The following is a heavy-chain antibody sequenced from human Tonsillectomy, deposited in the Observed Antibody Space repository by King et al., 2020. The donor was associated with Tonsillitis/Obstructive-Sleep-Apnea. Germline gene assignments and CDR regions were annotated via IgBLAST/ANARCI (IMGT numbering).Heavy chain of an antibody. Sequence: LQLQESGPGLVKPSETLSLTCTVSGGSISSYYWSWIRQPPGKGLEWIGYIYYSGSTNYNPSLKSGITISVDTSNNQFSLKLSSATAADTAVYYCAGVDTTMDGYMDVWGKGTTVTVSS. D-gene: IGHD5-18*01. J-gene: IGHJ6*03. CDR2: IYYSGST. CDR1: GGSISSYY. V-gene: IGHV4-59*01. CDR3: AGVDTTMDGYMDV.